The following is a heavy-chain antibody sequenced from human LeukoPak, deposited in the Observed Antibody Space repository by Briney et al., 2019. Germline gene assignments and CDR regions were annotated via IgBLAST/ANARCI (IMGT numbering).Heavy chain of an antibody. CDR3: AKDEMAVAIFDY. Sequence: GGSLRLSCAVSRFNFSIYAMSWVRQAPGKGPEWVSAISKDGGDSYYADPVKGRFAISRDNSKNMLYLQMNSLGAEDTAIYYCAKDEMAVAIFDYWGQGTLVTVSS. V-gene: IGHV3-23*01. J-gene: IGHJ4*02. D-gene: IGHD6-19*01. CDR1: RFNFSIYA. CDR2: ISKDGGDS.